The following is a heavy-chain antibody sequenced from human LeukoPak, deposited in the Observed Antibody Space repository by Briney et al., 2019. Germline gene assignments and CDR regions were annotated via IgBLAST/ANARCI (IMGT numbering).Heavy chain of an antibody. D-gene: IGHD3-22*01. CDR1: GYTLTELS. Sequence: ASVKVSCKVSGYTLTELSMHWVRQAPGQGLEWMGWINPNSGGTNYAQKFQGRVTMTRDTSISTAYMELSRLRSDDTAVYYCAREYSPYYYDSSGYNYFDYWGQGTLVTVSS. J-gene: IGHJ4*02. V-gene: IGHV1-2*02. CDR2: INPNSGGT. CDR3: AREYSPYYYDSSGYNYFDY.